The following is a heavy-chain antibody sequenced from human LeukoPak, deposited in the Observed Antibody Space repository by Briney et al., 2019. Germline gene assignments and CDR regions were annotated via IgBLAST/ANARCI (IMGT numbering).Heavy chain of an antibody. CDR3: VRGGALYYDFWD. V-gene: IGHV1-24*01. CDR1: GYTLTELS. J-gene: IGHJ4*02. CDR2: FDPEDGET. D-gene: IGHD3-3*01. Sequence: ASVKVSCKVSGYTLTELSMHWVRQVPGKGLEWMGSFDPEDGETIYAQKFQGRVTMTEDTSTDTAYMELNRLKSDDTAVYYCVRGGALYYDFWDWGQGTLVTVSS.